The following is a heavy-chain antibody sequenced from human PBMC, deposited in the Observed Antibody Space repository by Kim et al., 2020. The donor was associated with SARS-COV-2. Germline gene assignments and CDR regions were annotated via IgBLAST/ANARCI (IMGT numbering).Heavy chain of an antibody. CDR2: IKHDGGEK. J-gene: IGHJ4*02. V-gene: IGHV3-7*01. Sequence: GGSLRLSCAASGFTFSTYWMTWVRQAPGKGLEWVANIKHDGGEKYSVDSVKGRFTIARDNAKNSLYLQMNSLRAEDTAVYYCAGFSGASYGGYETDYFDYWGQGTLVTVSS. D-gene: IGHD5-12*01. CDR3: AGFSGASYGGYETDYFDY. CDR1: GFTFSTYW.